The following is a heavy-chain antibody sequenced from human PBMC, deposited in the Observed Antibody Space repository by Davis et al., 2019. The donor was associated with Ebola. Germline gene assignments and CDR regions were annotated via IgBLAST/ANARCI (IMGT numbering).Heavy chain of an antibody. J-gene: IGHJ4*02. V-gene: IGHV1-18*01. CDR1: GYTFTTFA. CDR2: ISADNGER. Sequence: ASVKVSCKTYGYTFTTFAISWVRQAPRQGLEWMGWISADNGERKYAQKFQGRLTMTTDTSTSTANMELRGLRSDDTAVYYCARDNWNDENFDYWGQGTLVTVSS. D-gene: IGHD1-20*01. CDR3: ARDNWNDENFDY.